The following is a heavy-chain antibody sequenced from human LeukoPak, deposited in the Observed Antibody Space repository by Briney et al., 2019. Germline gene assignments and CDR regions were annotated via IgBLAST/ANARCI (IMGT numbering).Heavy chain of an antibody. J-gene: IGHJ6*04. CDR1: GFTFSSYG. V-gene: IGHV3-30*02. CDR2: IRFDGSNK. CDR3: AKGGFLEVDV. D-gene: IGHD3-3*01. Sequence: PGGSLRLSCAASGFTFSSYGLHWVRQTPGKGLEWVAFIRFDGSNKYYADSVRGRFTISRDNSKNTLFLQMNSLRAEDTAVYYCAKGGFLEVDVWGKGTTVTVSS.